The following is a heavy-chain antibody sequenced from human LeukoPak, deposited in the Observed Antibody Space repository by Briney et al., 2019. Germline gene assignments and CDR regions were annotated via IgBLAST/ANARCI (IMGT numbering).Heavy chain of an antibody. D-gene: IGHD3-9*01. CDR1: GYSFTSYW. CDR2: IYPGDSDT. J-gene: IGHJ4*02. V-gene: IGHV5-51*01. Sequence: GESLKISCKGSGYSFTSYWIGWVRQMPGKGLEWMGIIYPGDSDTRYSPSFQGQVTISADKSISTAYLQWSSLKASDTAMYYCARRRTYYGILTGYYMGGNFDYWGQGTLVTVSS. CDR3: ARRRTYYGILTGYYMGGNFDY.